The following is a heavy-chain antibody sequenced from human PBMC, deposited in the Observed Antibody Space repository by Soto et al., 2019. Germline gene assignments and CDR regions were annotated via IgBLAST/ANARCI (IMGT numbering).Heavy chain of an antibody. J-gene: IGHJ4*02. CDR3: AKDLPAARPRGITYYFDY. V-gene: IGHV3-30*18. Sequence: GGSLRLSCAASGFTFSSYGMHWVRQAPGKGLEWVAVISYDGSNKYYADSVKGRFTISRDNSKNTLYLQMNSLRAEDTAVYYCAKDLPAARPRGITYYFDYWGQGTLVTVSS. CDR2: ISYDGSNK. D-gene: IGHD6-6*01. CDR1: GFTFSSYG.